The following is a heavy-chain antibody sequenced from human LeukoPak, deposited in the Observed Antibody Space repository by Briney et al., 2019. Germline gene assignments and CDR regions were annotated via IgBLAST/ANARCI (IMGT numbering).Heavy chain of an antibody. CDR1: GDSRSRSTYY. CDR3: ARHDPWDY. V-gene: IGHV4-39*01. J-gene: IGHJ4*02. CDR2: IDYSVST. Sequence: PSETQSLNRTVCGDSRSRSTYYSGWSRQPPGKGLEWIGSIDYSVSTWYNPPLKNRVAIFVDTSKSQFSLKLSSGTGADTAVYSCARHDPWDYWGQGTLVGVSS.